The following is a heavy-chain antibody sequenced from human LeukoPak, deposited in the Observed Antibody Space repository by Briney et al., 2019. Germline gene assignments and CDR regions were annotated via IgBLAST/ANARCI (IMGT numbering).Heavy chain of an antibody. CDR2: ISSSSSYI. V-gene: IGHV3-21*01. Sequence: GGSLRLSCAASRFTFSSYGMHWVRQAPGKGLEWVSSISSSSSYIYYADSVKGRFTISRDNAKNSLYLQMNSLRAEDTAVYYCARDRGNYLFDYWGQGTLVTVSS. J-gene: IGHJ4*02. CDR3: ARDRGNYLFDY. CDR1: RFTFSSYG. D-gene: IGHD4-11*01.